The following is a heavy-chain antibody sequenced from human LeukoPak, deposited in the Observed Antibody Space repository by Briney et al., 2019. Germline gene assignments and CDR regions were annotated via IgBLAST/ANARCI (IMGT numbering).Heavy chain of an antibody. Sequence: GASVKVSCKASGYTFTNYGIIWVRQAPGQGLEWMGWISAYNANTNYPQKVRGRVTLTTDTSTSTAYMELRSLTSDDTAVYYCARSHSGSLRAPFDYWGQGTLVTVSS. CDR1: GYTFTNYG. V-gene: IGHV1-18*01. CDR3: ARSHSGSLRAPFDY. D-gene: IGHD3-22*01. CDR2: ISAYNANT. J-gene: IGHJ4*02.